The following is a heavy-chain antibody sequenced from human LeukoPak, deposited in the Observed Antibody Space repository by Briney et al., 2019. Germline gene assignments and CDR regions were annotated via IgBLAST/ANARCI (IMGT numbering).Heavy chain of an antibody. J-gene: IGHJ4*02. CDR1: GFTFSSFA. V-gene: IGHV3-23*01. CDR3: AKLPTVAGIDY. Sequence: PGGSLRLSCAASGFTFSSFAMSWVRQAPGRGLEWVSSISGSGASTYYADSVKGRFTISRDNSKNTLYLQMNSLRAEDTAVYYCAKLPTVAGIDYWGQGTLVTVSS. CDR2: ISGSGAST. D-gene: IGHD6-19*01.